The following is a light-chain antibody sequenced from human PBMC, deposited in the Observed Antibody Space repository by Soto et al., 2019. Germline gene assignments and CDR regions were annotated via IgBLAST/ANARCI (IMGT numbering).Light chain of an antibody. CDR1: QSISSF. J-gene: IGKJ1*01. Sequence: DIQMTQSPSSLSASVGDRVTITCRASQSISSFLNWYQHKPGKAPKLLIYAASTLQSGVPSRFSGSGSGTDFILTISSRQPEDFATYYCQQSYSTPRTFGQGTKVDIK. CDR3: QQSYSTPRT. CDR2: AAS. V-gene: IGKV1-39*01.